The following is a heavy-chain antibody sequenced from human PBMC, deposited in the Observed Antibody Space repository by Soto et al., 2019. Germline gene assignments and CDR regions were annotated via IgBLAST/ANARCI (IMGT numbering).Heavy chain of an antibody. V-gene: IGHV3-30*14. CDR1: GFTFSSYA. CDR3: ASDMIPFLCFGQVGIDV. Sequence: QVQLVESGGGVVQPGRSLRLSCAASGFTFSSYAMHWVRQAPGKGLEWVAVISYDGSNQYYADPVKGRFTISRDNSKNTLYLQKHSPRAEDTSVYYCASDMIPFLCFGQVGIDVWGQGTTVTVSS. J-gene: IGHJ6*02. D-gene: IGHD3-10*01. CDR2: ISYDGSNQ.